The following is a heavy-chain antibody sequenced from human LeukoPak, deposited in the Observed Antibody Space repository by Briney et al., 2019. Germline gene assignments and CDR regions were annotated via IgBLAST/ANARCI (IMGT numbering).Heavy chain of an antibody. D-gene: IGHD1-26*01. J-gene: IGHJ4*02. CDR3: AKDLARVGAPKYFDY. CDR2: ISGSGGST. V-gene: IGHV3-23*01. Sequence: GGSLRLSCAVSGFTFSSYAMSWVRQAPGKALEWVSAISGSGGSTYYADSVKGRFTISRDNSKNTLSLQLNSLRAEDTAVYYCAKDLARVGAPKYFDYWGQGTLVTVSS. CDR1: GFTFSSYA.